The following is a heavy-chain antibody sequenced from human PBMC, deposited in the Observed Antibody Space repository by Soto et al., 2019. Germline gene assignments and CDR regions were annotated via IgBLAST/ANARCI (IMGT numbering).Heavy chain of an antibody. J-gene: IGHJ4*02. CDR1: RGRFNGSY. D-gene: IGHD6-19*01. CDR3: LGCHSHNRGWYSVFGY. V-gene: IGHV4-34*08. Sequence: LAGASCRGRFNGSYCAGFLQPPGKGLEWIGEINHSGSTNYNPSLKSRVTISVDTSKNQFSLKLSSVTAADTAVYYCLGCHSHNRGWYSVFGYWGEGT. CDR2: INHSGST.